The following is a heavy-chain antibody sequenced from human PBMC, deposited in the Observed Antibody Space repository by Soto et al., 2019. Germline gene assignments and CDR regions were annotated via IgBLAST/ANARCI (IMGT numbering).Heavy chain of an antibody. Sequence: SVKVSCKASGGTFSSYAISWVRQAPGQGLEWMGGIIPIFGTANYAQKFQGRVTITADESTSTAYMELSSLRSEDTAVYYCARVEVVPAPVGADAFDIWGQGTMVTVSS. CDR2: IIPIFGTA. CDR3: ARVEVVPAPVGADAFDI. CDR1: GGTFSSYA. D-gene: IGHD2-2*01. J-gene: IGHJ3*02. V-gene: IGHV1-69*13.